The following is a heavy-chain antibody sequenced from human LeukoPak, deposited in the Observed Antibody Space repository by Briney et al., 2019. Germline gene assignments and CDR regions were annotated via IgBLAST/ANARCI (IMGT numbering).Heavy chain of an antibody. CDR3: ASGYSYGNFDY. CDR1: GFTFSNAW. J-gene: IGHJ4*02. CDR2: IKSKTDGGTT. Sequence: GGSLRLSCAASGFTFSNAWMSWVRPAPGKGLEWVGRIKSKTDGGTTDYAAPVKGRFTISRDDSKNTLYLQMNSLKTEDTAVYYCASGYSYGNFDYWGRGTLVTVSS. V-gene: IGHV3-15*01. D-gene: IGHD5-18*01.